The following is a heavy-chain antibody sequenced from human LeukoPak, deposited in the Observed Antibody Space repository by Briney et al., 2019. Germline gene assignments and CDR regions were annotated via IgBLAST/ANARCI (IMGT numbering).Heavy chain of an antibody. CDR3: ARGSCDWPGIEY. V-gene: IGHV3-74*01. CDR2: LNEDGSHI. CDR1: GFSFRGYW. D-gene: IGHD2-21*02. J-gene: IGHJ4*02. Sequence: PGGSLRLSCAASGFSFRGYWMHWVRQVPGKGLVWVSRLNEDGSHIDHADSVKGRFTISRDNANNTLYLQMNSLRVEDTAVYYCARGSCDWPGIEYWGQGTLVTVSS.